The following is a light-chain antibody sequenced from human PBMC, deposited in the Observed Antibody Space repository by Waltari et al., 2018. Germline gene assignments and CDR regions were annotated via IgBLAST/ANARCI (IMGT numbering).Light chain of an antibody. CDR2: EAS. Sequence: QSALTQPASVSGSPGQSITISCTGSDRDVGTYHLVSWFQQPPGRAPKVLIYEASKRPSGISGRFSGSKSGNTASLTISGLQAEDEAHYYCCSYSHADTLIFGGGTKLTVL. V-gene: IGLV2-23*01. CDR3: CSYSHADTLI. J-gene: IGLJ2*01. CDR1: DRDVGTYHL.